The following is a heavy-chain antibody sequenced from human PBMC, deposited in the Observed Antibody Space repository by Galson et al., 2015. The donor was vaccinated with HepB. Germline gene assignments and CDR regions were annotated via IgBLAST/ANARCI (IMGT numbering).Heavy chain of an antibody. J-gene: IGHJ5*02. V-gene: IGHV3-7*01. CDR3: ARAYDYNLYNWFDP. D-gene: IGHD5-12*01. CDR2: INQGGSEK. Sequence: LRLSCAASGFPFSNYWMSWVRQAPGKGLEWVAHINQGGSEKYYVDSVKGRFTISRDNAKNSLYLQMNSLRAEDTAVYYCARAYDYNLYNWFDPWGQGTLVTVSS. CDR1: GFPFSNYW.